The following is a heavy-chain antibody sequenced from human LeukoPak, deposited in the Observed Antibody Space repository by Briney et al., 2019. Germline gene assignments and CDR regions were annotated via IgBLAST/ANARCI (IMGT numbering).Heavy chain of an antibody. CDR3: ARDHGTMVRGYHFDY. J-gene: IGHJ4*02. CDR1: GGTFVSYA. Sequence: VASVKVSCKASGGTFVSYAISWVRQAPGQGLGWMGGIIPIFGTANYAQKFQGGVTITADESTSTAYMELSSLRSEDTAVYYCARDHGTMVRGYHFDYWGQGTLVTVSS. D-gene: IGHD3-10*01. V-gene: IGHV1-69*13. CDR2: IIPIFGTA.